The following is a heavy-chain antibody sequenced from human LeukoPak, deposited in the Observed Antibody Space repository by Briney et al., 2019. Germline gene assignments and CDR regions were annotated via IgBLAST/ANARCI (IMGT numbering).Heavy chain of an antibody. Sequence: GGSLRLSCAASGFTFSSYAMHWVRQAPGKGLEWVAVISYDGSNKYYADSVKGRFTISRDNSKNTRYLQMNSLRAEDTAVYYCARDPSYYYGSGLDYWGQGTLVTVSS. CDR3: ARDPSYYYGSGLDY. J-gene: IGHJ4*02. D-gene: IGHD3-10*01. V-gene: IGHV3-30*04. CDR1: GFTFSSYA. CDR2: ISYDGSNK.